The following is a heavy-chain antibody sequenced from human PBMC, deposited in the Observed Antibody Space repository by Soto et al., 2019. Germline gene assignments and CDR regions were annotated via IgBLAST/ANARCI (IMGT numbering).Heavy chain of an antibody. CDR2: ISGSGGST. J-gene: IGHJ5*02. V-gene: IGHV3-23*01. D-gene: IGHD3-10*01. Sequence: GGSLRLSCAASGFTFSSYAMSWVRQAPGKGLEWVSAISGSGGSTYYADSVKGRFTISRDNSKNTLYLQMNSLRAEDTAVYYCAKDYGSGSYPNWFDPWGQGTLVTVSS. CDR1: GFTFSSYA. CDR3: AKDYGSGSYPNWFDP.